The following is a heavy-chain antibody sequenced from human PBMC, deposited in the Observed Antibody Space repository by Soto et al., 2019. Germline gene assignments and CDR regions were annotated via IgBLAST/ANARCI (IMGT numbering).Heavy chain of an antibody. V-gene: IGHV3-23*01. J-gene: IGHJ4*02. CDR2: ITGSGGNT. D-gene: IGHD3-3*01. CDR3: ARGLPDTVYGVLIRFDD. Sequence: GGSLRLSCRASGFIFSSYVMSWVRQAPGKGLEWVSSITGSGGNTHYADSVEGRFTISRDNSKSTLFLQVTGLGAEDTAVYYRARGLPDTVYGVLIRFDDWGQGTLVTVSS. CDR1: GFIFSSYV.